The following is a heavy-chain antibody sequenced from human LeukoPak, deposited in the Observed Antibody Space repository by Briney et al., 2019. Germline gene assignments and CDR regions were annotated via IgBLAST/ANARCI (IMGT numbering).Heavy chain of an antibody. CDR2: ISPNSGGT. CDR3: ARDGPSYGDYVRSAFDI. Sequence: ASVKVSCKASGYTFTGYYMHWVRQAPGQGLEWMGWISPNSGGTNYAQKFQGRVTMTRDTSISTAYMELSRLRSDDTAVYYCARDGPSYGDYVRSAFDIWGQGTMVTVSS. V-gene: IGHV1-2*02. D-gene: IGHD4-17*01. J-gene: IGHJ3*02. CDR1: GYTFTGYY.